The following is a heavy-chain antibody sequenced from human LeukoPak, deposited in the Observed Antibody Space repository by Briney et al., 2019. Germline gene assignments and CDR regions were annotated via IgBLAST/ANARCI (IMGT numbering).Heavy chain of an antibody. D-gene: IGHD3-3*01. CDR3: AKFFGVVIIFHMDV. CDR1: GFTFSSYW. V-gene: IGHV3-74*01. J-gene: IGHJ6*03. CDR2: INSDGSST. Sequence: GGSLRLSCAASGFTFSSYWMHWVRQAPGKGLVWVSRINSDGSSTSYADSVKGRFTISRDNAKNTLYLQMNSLRAEDTAVYYCAKFFGVVIIFHMDVWGKGTTVTVSS.